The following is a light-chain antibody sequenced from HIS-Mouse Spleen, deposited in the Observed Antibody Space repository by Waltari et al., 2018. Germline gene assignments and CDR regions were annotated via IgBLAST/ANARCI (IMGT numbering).Light chain of an antibody. CDR2: EVS. J-gene: IGLJ1*01. Sequence: CTGTSSDVGSYNLVSWYQQHPGKAPKLMIYEVSNRPSGVSNRFSGSKSGNTASLTISGLQAEDEADYYCSSYTSSSTLVFGTGTKVTVL. CDR3: SSYTSSSTLV. V-gene: IGLV2-14*02. CDR1: SSDVGSYNL.